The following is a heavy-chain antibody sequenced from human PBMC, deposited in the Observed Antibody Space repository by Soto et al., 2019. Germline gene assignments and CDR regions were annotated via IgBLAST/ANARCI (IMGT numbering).Heavy chain of an antibody. CDR3: ARRGYGSRWPNVYMDV. Sequence: EAQLVESGGGLVQPGGSLRPSGAASGFTFSNYEMHWARQPPGKGLEYVSGISNNGAHTDYAKSVKGRFTISRDNSENTLYLQMGSLRAEDMALYYCARRGYGSRWPNVYMDVWGKGTTVTVSS. CDR2: ISNNGAHT. V-gene: IGHV3-64*01. J-gene: IGHJ6*03. CDR1: GFTFSNYE. D-gene: IGHD6-13*01.